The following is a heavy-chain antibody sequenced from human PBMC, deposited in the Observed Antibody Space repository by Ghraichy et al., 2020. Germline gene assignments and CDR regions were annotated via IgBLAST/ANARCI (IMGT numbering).Heavy chain of an antibody. V-gene: IGHV6-1*01. CDR1: GDSVSSNIAS. J-gene: IGHJ3*02. Sequence: SETLSLTCAISGDSVSSNIASWNWIRQSPSRGLEWLGRTYYRSKWYNDYAVSVKSRITINPDTSKNQFSLQLNSVIPEDTAVYYCARVYNWNYLGAFDIWGQGTMLTVSS. D-gene: IGHD1-7*01. CDR2: TYYRSKWYN. CDR3: ARVYNWNYLGAFDI.